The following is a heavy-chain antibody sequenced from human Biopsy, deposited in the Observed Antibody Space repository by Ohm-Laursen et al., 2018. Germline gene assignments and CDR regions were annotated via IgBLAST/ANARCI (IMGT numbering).Heavy chain of an antibody. CDR3: ARATVETASFDF. CDR1: GGSINTDLNY. D-gene: IGHD4-23*01. CDR2: IYHSGAT. J-gene: IGHJ4*02. Sequence: TLSLTCTVSGGSINTDLNYWSWIRQRPGKGLEWIGHIYHSGATYYNPSLESQVTISIDTSKNQFSLKVTSVTAADTAVYYCARATVETASFDFWGLGTLVTVSS. V-gene: IGHV4-31*01.